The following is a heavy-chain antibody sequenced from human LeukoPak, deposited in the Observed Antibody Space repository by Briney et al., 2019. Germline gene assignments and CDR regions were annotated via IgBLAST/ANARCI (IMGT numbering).Heavy chain of an antibody. J-gene: IGHJ4*02. CDR1: GFTFSSYW. V-gene: IGHV3-74*01. D-gene: IGHD5-12*01. Sequence: GGSLRLSCAASGFTFSSYWMHWVRQAPGKGLVWVSRINSDGSSRSYADSVKGRFTTSRDSAKNTLFLQMDSLGAEDTAVYYCVRGTSRKNGYSGDDPYWGQGALVIVSS. CDR2: INSDGSSR. CDR3: VRGTSRKNGYSGDDPY.